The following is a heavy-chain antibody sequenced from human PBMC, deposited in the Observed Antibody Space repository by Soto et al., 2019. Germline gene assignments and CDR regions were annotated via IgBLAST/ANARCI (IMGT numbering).Heavy chain of an antibody. J-gene: IGHJ4*02. V-gene: IGHV4-30-4*01. CDR2: IYYSGST. CDR1: GGSISSGDYY. D-gene: IGHD3-10*01. Sequence: ASETLSLTCTVSGGSISSGDYYWSWIRQPPGKGLEWIGYIYYSGSTYYNPSLKSRVTISVDTSKNQFSLKLSSVTAADTAVYYCARGNYYGSGSYYNWIDYWGQGTLVTVSS. CDR3: ARGNYYGSGSYYNWIDY.